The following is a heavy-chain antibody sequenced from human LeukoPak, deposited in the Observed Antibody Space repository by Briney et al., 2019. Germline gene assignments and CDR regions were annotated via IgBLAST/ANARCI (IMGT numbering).Heavy chain of an antibody. CDR3: ARGGTGYCSSTSCYELGR. V-gene: IGHV1-8*01. CDR2: MNPNSGNT. J-gene: IGHJ4*02. D-gene: IGHD2-2*03. CDR1: GYTFTSYD. Sequence: ASVKVSCKASGYTFTSYDINWVRQATGQGLEWVGWMNPNSGNTGYAQKFQGRVTMTRNTSISTAYMELSSLRSEDMAVYYCARGGTGYCSSTSCYELGRWGQGTLVTVSS.